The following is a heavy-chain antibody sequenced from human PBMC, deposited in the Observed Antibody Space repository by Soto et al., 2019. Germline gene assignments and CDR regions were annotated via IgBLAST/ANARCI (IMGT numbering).Heavy chain of an antibody. CDR2: ISAYTGNK. V-gene: IGHV1-18*01. Sequence: ASVKVSCKASGCTFTSYGISWVRQAPGQGLEWMGWISAYTGNKNYAQKLQGRVTMTTDTSTSTAYMELRSLRSDDTAVYYCARQEGIVATIRGPRAFDYWAQGTLVTVSS. CDR3: ARQEGIVATIRGPRAFDY. J-gene: IGHJ4*02. CDR1: GCTFTSYG. D-gene: IGHD5-12*01.